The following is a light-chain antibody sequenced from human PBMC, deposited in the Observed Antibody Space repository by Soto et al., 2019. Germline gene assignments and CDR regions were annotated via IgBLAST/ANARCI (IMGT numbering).Light chain of an antibody. J-gene: IGKJ1*01. CDR3: MQALQTPPT. V-gene: IGKV2-28*01. CDR2: LGS. Sequence: DIVMTQSPLSLPVTPGEPASISCRSSQSLLKSTGYNYLDWYLQKPGQSPQLLIYLGSNRASGVPDRFSGSGSGTDFTLKISRVEDEDVGVYYCMQALQTPPTFGQGTKVDIK. CDR1: QSLLKSTGYNY.